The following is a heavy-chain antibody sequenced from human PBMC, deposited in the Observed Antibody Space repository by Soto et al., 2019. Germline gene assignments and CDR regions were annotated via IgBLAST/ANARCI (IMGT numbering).Heavy chain of an antibody. D-gene: IGHD5-18*01. CDR3: ATPFDSYGPCIAASYNYYYYVIDV. CDR1: GGTFSSYA. CDR2: IIPIFGTA. Sequence: ASGKVSCKASGGTFSSYAIRWVRQAPGQGLEWMGGIIPIFGTANYAQKFQGRVTITADESTSTVYMELSSLRSEDTAVYYCATPFDSYGPCIAASYNYYYYVIDVCGQGTTVIVSS. J-gene: IGHJ6*02. V-gene: IGHV1-69*13.